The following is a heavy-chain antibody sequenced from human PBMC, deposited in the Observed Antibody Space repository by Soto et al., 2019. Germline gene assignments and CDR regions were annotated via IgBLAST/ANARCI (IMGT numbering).Heavy chain of an antibody. CDR3: ASGASRWYPYFFDS. CDR2: IIPYYNTL. J-gene: IGHJ4*02. D-gene: IGHD6-13*01. CDR1: EGTFNNYA. Sequence: SVKVSCKASEGTFNNYAIAWVLQAPGQGLEWMGGIIPYYNTLNYAQKLQDRVTITADDSTNTVYMELSSLRSDDTAVYFCASGASRWYPYFFDSWAQGALVTVSS. V-gene: IGHV1-69*13.